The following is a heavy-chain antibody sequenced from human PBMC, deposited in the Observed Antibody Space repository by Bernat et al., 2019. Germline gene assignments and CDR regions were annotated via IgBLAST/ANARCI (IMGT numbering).Heavy chain of an antibody. V-gene: IGHV3-23*01. D-gene: IGHD3-22*01. CDR1: GFTFSRYA. J-gene: IGHJ4*02. CDR2: ISGSGGST. CDR3: AKEKHSNTYYYVVDFDY. Sequence: EVQLLESGGGLVQPGGSLRISCAASGFTFSRYAMSWVRQAPGKGLEWVSAISGSGGSTKYAHSVKGRFTISRDNSKNTLYLHMNSLRAEDTAEYYCAKEKHSNTYYYVVDFDYWGQGTLVTVSS.